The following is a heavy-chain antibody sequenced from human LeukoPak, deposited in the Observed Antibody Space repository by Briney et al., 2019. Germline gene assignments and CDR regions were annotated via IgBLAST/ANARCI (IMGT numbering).Heavy chain of an antibody. CDR2: IYYSGST. CDR3: ARDSSGWSRGWFDP. Sequence: SETLSLTCTVSGGSISYYYWSWIRQPPGKGLEWIGYIYYSGSTNYNPSLKSRVTISVDTSKNQFSLKLSSVTAADTAVYYCARDSSGWSRGWFDPWGQGTLVTVSS. V-gene: IGHV4-59*01. D-gene: IGHD6-19*01. CDR1: GGSISYYY. J-gene: IGHJ5*02.